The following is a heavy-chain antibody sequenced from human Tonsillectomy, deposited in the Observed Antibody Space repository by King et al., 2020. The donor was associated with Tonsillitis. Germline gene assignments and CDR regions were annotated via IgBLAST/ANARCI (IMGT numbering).Heavy chain of an antibody. D-gene: IGHD2-21*02. CDR2: IRYDGSTK. V-gene: IGHV3-30*02. J-gene: IGHJ3*02. CDR1: GFTFSGYG. CDR3: AKGMTCGSFEI. Sequence: VQLVESGGGVVQPGGSLRLSCAASGFTFSGYGMHWVRQAPGKGLEWVTFIRYDGSTKNYADSVKGRFTISRDNSKNTLYLQMNSLRVEDTAVYYCAKGMTCGSFEIGGQGTMVTVSS.